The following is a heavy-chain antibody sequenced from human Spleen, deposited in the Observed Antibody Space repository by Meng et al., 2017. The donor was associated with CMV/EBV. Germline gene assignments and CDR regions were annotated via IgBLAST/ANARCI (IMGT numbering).Heavy chain of an antibody. Sequence: ASVKVSCKASGYTFTSYGISWVRQAPGQGLEWMGWISAYNGNTNYAQKLQGRVTMTTDTSTSTAYMELRSLRSEDTAVYYCARAAGALPLLGEPYYYYYGMDVWGQGTTVTVSS. V-gene: IGHV1-18*01. D-gene: IGHD2-21*01. J-gene: IGHJ6*02. CDR1: GYTFTSYG. CDR3: ARAAGALPLLGEPYYYYYGMDV. CDR2: ISAYNGNT.